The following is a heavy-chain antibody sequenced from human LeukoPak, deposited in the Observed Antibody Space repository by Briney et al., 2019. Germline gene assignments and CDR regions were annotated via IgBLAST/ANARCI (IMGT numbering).Heavy chain of an antibody. Sequence: PGGSLRLSCAASGFTFSSYAMHWVRQAPGKGLEWVAVISYDGSNKYYADSVKGRFTISRDNSKNTLYLQMNSLRAEDTAVYYCARDTFYYDSSGYSYFDYWGQGTLVTVSS. J-gene: IGHJ4*02. CDR1: GFTFSSYA. CDR3: ARDTFYYDSSGYSYFDY. D-gene: IGHD3-22*01. CDR2: ISYDGSNK. V-gene: IGHV3-30-3*01.